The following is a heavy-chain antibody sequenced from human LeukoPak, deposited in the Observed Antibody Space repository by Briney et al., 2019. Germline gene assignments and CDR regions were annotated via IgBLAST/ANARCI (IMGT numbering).Heavy chain of an antibody. Sequence: GASVKVSCQVSGYTLSDFSMHWVRQAPGKGLEWLGGFDPEDGETIYAQKFKGRVTMTEDTSPDTAYMKLTSLRSEDTAVYYGATDQNYVWENQRTNFDSWGQGTLVTVSS. D-gene: IGHD3-16*01. CDR3: ATDQNYVWENQRTNFDS. V-gene: IGHV1-24*01. CDR2: FDPEDGET. J-gene: IGHJ4*02. CDR1: GYTLSDFS.